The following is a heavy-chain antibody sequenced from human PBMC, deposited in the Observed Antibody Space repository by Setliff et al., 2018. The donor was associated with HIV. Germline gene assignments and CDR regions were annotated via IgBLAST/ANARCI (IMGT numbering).Heavy chain of an antibody. CDR1: GYILSHFG. J-gene: IGHJ3*01. CDR2: ISGNNGNT. CDR3: ARSGFLTALDSYDA. V-gene: IGHV1-18*01. D-gene: IGHD3-9*01. Sequence: ASVKVSCKASGYILSHFGMTWVRQAPGQGLEWMGWISGNNGNTKYAQKFQDRVTITTDTSTSTHYLELRSLRFDDTAVYYCARSGFLTALDSYDAWGQGTMVTVSS.